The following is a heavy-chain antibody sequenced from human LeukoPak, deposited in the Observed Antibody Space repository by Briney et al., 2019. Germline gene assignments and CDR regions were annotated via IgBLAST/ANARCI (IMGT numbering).Heavy chain of an antibody. J-gene: IGHJ4*02. CDR1: GGTFSSYA. CDR2: IIPIFGTA. D-gene: IGHD5-18*01. CDR3: ARRDREGYSYVNFDF. V-gene: IGHV1-69*13. Sequence: SVKVSCKASGGTFSSYAISWVRQAPGQGLEWMGGIIPIFGTANYAQKFQGRVTITADESTSTAYMELSSLRSEDTAVYYCARRDREGYSYVNFDFWGQGTLVTVSS.